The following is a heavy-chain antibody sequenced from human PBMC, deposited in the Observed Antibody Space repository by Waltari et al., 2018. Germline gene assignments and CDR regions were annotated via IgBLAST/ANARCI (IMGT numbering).Heavy chain of an antibody. CDR1: GFPVSSNY. CDR3: AREEGYSSGVDY. V-gene: IGHV3-53*01. Sequence: EVQLVESGGGLIQPGGSLRLSCAASGFPVSSNYMSWGRQAPGKGLEWVLVIYSVGSTYYADSVKGRFTISRDNSKNTLYLQMNSLRAEDTAVYYCAREEGYSSGVDYWGQGTLVTVSS. J-gene: IGHJ4*02. CDR2: IYSVGST. D-gene: IGHD6-19*01.